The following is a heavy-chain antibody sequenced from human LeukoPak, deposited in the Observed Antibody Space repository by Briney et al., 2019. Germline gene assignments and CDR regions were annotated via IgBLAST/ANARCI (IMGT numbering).Heavy chain of an antibody. Sequence: ASVKVSSKASGYTFTSYYMHWVRQAPGQGLEWMGIINPSGGSTSYAQKFQGRVTMTRDTSTSTVYMELSSLRSEDTAVYYCARGGKIFGVGTEAMDVWGKGTTVTVSS. D-gene: IGHD3-3*01. J-gene: IGHJ6*03. CDR2: INPSGGST. CDR3: ARGGKIFGVGTEAMDV. V-gene: IGHV1-46*01. CDR1: GYTFTSYY.